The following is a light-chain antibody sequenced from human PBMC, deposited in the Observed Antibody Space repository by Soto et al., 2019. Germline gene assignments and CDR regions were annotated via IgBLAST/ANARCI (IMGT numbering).Light chain of an antibody. CDR3: QQYVSSPLT. CDR1: QSVNSRY. CDR2: GTS. Sequence: EIVLTQSPGTLSLSPGERATLSCRASQSVNSRYLAWYQQKPGQAPTLLIYGTSSRATGIPDRFSGSGSGTDFTLTISRLEPEDFAVYYCQQYVSSPLTFGGGTKVEIK. V-gene: IGKV3-20*01. J-gene: IGKJ4*01.